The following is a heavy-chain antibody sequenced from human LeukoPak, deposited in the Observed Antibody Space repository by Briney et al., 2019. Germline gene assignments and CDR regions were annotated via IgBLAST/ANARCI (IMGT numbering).Heavy chain of an antibody. Sequence: SVKVSCKASGGTFSSYAISWVRQAPGQGLEWMGGIIPNFGTANYAQKFQGRVTITADESTSTVYMELSSLRSEDTAVYYCARDHRVVTPLRPYYYDSSGYYPDYWGQGTLVTVSS. CDR3: ARDHRVVTPLRPYYYDSSGYYPDY. CDR2: IIPNFGTA. CDR1: GGTFSSYA. D-gene: IGHD3-22*01. V-gene: IGHV1-69*13. J-gene: IGHJ4*02.